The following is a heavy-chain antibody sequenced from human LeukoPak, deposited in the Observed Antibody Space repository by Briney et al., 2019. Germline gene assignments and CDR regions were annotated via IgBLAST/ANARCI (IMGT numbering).Heavy chain of an antibody. J-gene: IGHJ4*02. Sequence: GGSLRLSCAASGFTFSSYEMNWVRQAPGKGLEWVSYISSSGSTIYYADSVKGRFTISRDNAKNSLYLQMNSLRAEDTAVYYCARDGVGAIIFDYWGQGTLVTVSS. CDR3: ARDGVGAIIFDY. D-gene: IGHD1-26*01. CDR2: ISSSGSTI. CDR1: GFTFSSYE. V-gene: IGHV3-48*03.